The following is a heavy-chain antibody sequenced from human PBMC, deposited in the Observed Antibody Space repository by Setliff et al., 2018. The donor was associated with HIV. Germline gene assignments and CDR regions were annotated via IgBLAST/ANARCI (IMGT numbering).Heavy chain of an antibody. D-gene: IGHD3-10*01. V-gene: IGHV4-34*01. CDR2: INHSGST. J-gene: IGHJ6*03. CDR1: GGSFSGNY. CDR3: ARRGSGFFHYYYYMDV. Sequence: SETLSLTCAVYGGSFSGNYWSWIRQRPGKGLEWIGEINHSGSTNYNPYLQSRVTISVDTSKNQFSLKLSSVTAADTAVYYCARRGSGFFHYYYYMDVWGKGTTVTVSS.